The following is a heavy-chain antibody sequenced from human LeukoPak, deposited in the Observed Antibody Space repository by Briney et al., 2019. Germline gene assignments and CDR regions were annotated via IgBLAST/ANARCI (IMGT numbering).Heavy chain of an antibody. CDR2: MNPNSGNT. J-gene: IGHJ4*02. D-gene: IGHD3-10*01. Sequence: ASVKVSCKASGYTFTSYDINWVRQPTGQGLEWMGWMNPNSGNTGYAQKFQGRVTMTRNTSISTAYMELSSLRSEDTAVYYCARGRWVTMAAYYFDYWGQGTLVTVSS. CDR3: ARGRWVTMAAYYFDY. CDR1: GYTFTSYD. V-gene: IGHV1-8*01.